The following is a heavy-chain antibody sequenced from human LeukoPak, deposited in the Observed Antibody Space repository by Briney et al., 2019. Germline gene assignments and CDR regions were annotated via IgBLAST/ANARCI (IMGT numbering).Heavy chain of an antibody. J-gene: IGHJ4*02. Sequence: PGGSLRLSCAASGFTFSSYAMSWVRQAPGKGLEWVSAISGSGGSTYYADSVKGRFTISRDNSKNTLYLQMNSLRAEDTAVYYCAKYVVAGTYPYYFDYWGQGTLVTVSS. V-gene: IGHV3-23*01. CDR1: GFTFSSYA. CDR2: ISGSGGST. CDR3: AKYVVAGTYPYYFDY. D-gene: IGHD6-19*01.